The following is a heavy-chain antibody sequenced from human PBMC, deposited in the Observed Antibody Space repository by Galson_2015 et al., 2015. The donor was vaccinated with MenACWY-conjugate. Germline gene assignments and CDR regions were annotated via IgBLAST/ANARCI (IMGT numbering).Heavy chain of an antibody. Sequence: SLRLSCAASGLTFSRRGMNWVRQAPGKGLEWISYISPGSGRIYYADSAKGRFTISRDDAKSSLFLQIVSLRGEDTAVYYCTWGRNPTVNSMYLDYWGQGTLVTVSS. CDR1: GLTFSRRG. V-gene: IGHV3-48*01. CDR3: TWGRNPTVNSMYLDY. D-gene: IGHD7-27*01. J-gene: IGHJ4*02. CDR2: ISPGSGRI.